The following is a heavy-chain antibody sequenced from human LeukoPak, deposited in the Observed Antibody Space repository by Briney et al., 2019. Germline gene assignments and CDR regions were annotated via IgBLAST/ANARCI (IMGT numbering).Heavy chain of an antibody. Sequence: SETLSLTCTVSGDSVSRSYWSWIRQPPGKRLEWIGYISPRGVTSYNPALKSRISISKDTSKNEFSLRLSSSTAADTAIYFCARHRESYYESSHVGLDPWGQGSLVVVSS. CDR1: GDSVSRSY. V-gene: IGHV4-4*09. CDR2: ISPRGVT. D-gene: IGHD3-22*01. J-gene: IGHJ5*02. CDR3: ARHRESYYESSHVGLDP.